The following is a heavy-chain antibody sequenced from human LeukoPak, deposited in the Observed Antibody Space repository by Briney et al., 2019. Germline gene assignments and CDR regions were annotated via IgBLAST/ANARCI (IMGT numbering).Heavy chain of an antibody. CDR2: IYYSGST. CDR1: GDSISSYY. Sequence: SETLPLTCTVSGDSISSYYWTWIRQPPGKGLEWIGYIYYSGSTNYNPSLKSRVTISVDTSKNQFSLKLTSVTAADTAVYYCARDRTGWLAPDYLGQGILVTVSS. J-gene: IGHJ4*02. CDR3: ARDRTGWLAPDY. D-gene: IGHD6-19*01. V-gene: IGHV4-59*01.